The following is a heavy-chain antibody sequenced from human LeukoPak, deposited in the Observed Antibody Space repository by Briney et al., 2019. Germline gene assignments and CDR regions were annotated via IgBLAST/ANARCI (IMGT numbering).Heavy chain of an antibody. D-gene: IGHD5-18*01. V-gene: IGHV4-39*01. CDR2: IYYSGST. J-gene: IGHJ6*02. CDR3: ARQTPLQLWLRPYYYYYGMDV. Sequence: SETLSLTCTVSGGSISSSSYYWGWLRQPPGKGLEWFGSIYYSGSTYYNPSLKSRVTIYIDTSKNQFSLKLISVTAADTAVYYCARQTPLQLWLRPYYYYYGMDVWGQGTTVTVSS. CDR1: GGSISSSSYY.